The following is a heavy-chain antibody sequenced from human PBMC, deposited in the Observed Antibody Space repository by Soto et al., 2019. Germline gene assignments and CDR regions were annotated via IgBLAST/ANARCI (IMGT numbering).Heavy chain of an antibody. V-gene: IGHV4-34*01. CDR2: INHSGST. CDR3: ARGGWTTGGYYYYYYGMDV. CDR1: GGSFSGYY. Sequence: SETLSLTCAVYGGSFSGYYWSWIRQPPGKGLEWIGEINHSGSTNYNPSLKSRVTISVDTSKNQFSLKLSSVTAADTAVYYCARGGWTTGGYYYYYYGMDVWGQGTTVTVSS. J-gene: IGHJ6*02. D-gene: IGHD4-17*01.